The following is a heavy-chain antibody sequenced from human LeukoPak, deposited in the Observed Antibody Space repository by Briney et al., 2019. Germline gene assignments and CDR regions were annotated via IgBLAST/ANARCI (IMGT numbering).Heavy chain of an antibody. V-gene: IGHV3-7*01. CDR2: IKQDGSEK. Sequence: GGSLRLSCAASGFTFTNYWMSWVRQAPGKGLEWVANIKQDGSEKYYVDSVEGRFTISRDNAKNSRSLQMNSLSGEDTAVYYCVRALGSSSADYWGQGTLVTVSS. D-gene: IGHD6-6*01. J-gene: IGHJ4*02. CDR3: VRALGSSSADY. CDR1: GFTFTNYW.